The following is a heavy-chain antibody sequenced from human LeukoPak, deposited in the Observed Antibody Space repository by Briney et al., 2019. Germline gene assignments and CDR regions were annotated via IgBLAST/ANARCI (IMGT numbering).Heavy chain of an antibody. CDR1: GFTFSSYW. CDR3: ARFRAVSGNCEY. D-gene: IGHD6-19*01. J-gene: IGHJ4*02. Sequence: PGGSLRLSCAASGFTFSSYWMSWVRQAPGQGLEWVANIKADAGPKYYVDSVKGRFTMSRDNAKNSVFLELTSLRAEDTAVYYCARFRAVSGNCEYWGQGTLVTVSS. V-gene: IGHV3-7*05. CDR2: IKADAGPK.